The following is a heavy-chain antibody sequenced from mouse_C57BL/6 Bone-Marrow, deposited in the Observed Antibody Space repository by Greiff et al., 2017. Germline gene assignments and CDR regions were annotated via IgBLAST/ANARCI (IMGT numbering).Heavy chain of an antibody. Sequence: DVMLVESGGGLVKPGGSLKLSCAASGFTFSDYGMHWVRQAPEKGLEWVAYISSGSSTIYYADTVKGRFTISRDNAKNTLFLQMTSLRSEDTAMYYCARASQAYCYAMDYWGQGTSVTVSS. CDR1: GFTFSDYG. J-gene: IGHJ4*01. D-gene: IGHD3-2*02. V-gene: IGHV5-17*01. CDR2: ISSGSSTI. CDR3: ARASQAYCYAMDY.